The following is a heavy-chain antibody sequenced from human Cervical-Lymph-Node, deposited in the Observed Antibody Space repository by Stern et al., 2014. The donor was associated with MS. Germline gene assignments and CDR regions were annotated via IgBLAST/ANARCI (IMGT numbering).Heavy chain of an antibody. CDR1: GGSIRSGDW. D-gene: IGHD3-3*01. CDR2: IHHSGTT. J-gene: IGHJ5*02. V-gene: IGHV4-4*02. CDR3: TRADFSWFDP. Sequence: QLQLQESGPGLVRPSGTLSLTCTVSGGSIRSGDWWSLVLQPPGKGLQWIGEIHHSGTTNYTPSLKSRVTMSVDKSKNQFSLKMTSMTAADTAVYYCTRADFSWFDPWGQGALVTVSS.